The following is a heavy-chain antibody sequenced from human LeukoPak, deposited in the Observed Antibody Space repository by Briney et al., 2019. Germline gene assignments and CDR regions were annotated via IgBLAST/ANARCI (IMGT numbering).Heavy chain of an antibody. CDR3: ARTFYYDFWSGYFVRHPDYYYYGMDV. Sequence: GGSLRLSCAASGFTFSSYWMNWARQAPGKGLEWVASINHNGNVNYYVDSVKGRFTISRDNAKNSLYLQMSNLRAEDTAVYYCARTFYYDFWSGYFVRHPDYYYYGMDVWGQGTTVTVSS. CDR1: GFTFSSYW. V-gene: IGHV3-7*03. D-gene: IGHD3-3*01. J-gene: IGHJ6*02. CDR2: INHNGNVN.